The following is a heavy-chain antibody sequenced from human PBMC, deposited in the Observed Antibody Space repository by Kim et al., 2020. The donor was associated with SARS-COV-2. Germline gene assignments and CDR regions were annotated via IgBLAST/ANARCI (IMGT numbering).Heavy chain of an antibody. CDR3: ATLPHSFAFEY. V-gene: IGHV3-7*01. CDR2: IKQDGSEK. D-gene: IGHD5-18*01. Sequence: GGSLRLSCVGSRFSFSTYWMTWVRQTPGKGLEWVANIKQDGSEKYYVDSVRGRFTISRDNAKNSVFLQMNSLGAEDTAVYYCATLPHSFAFEYWGQGTLVTVSS. J-gene: IGHJ4*02. CDR1: RFSFSTYW.